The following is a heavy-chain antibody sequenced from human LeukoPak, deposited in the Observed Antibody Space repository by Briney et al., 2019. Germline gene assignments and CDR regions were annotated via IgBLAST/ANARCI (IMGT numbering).Heavy chain of an antibody. D-gene: IGHD2-2*01. Sequence: SETLSLTCTVSGGSISSYYWSWIRQPAGKGLEWIGRIYTSGSTNYNPSLKSRVTMSVDTSKNQFSLKLRSATAADTAVYYCARIVVPAATVLGCWFDPWGQGTLVTVSS. J-gene: IGHJ5*02. CDR1: GGSISSYY. CDR2: IYTSGST. CDR3: ARIVVPAATVLGCWFDP. V-gene: IGHV4-4*07.